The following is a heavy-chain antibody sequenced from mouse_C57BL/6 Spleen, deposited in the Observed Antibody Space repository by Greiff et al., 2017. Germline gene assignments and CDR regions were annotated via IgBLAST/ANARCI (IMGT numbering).Heavy chain of an antibody. V-gene: IGHV1-18*01. CDR3: ARRDTVVATRAYFDY. CDR1: GYTFTDYN. J-gene: IGHJ2*01. CDR2: INPNNGGT. D-gene: IGHD1-1*01. Sequence: VQLQQSGPELVKPGASVKIPCKASGYTFTDYNMDWVKQSHGKSLEWIGDINPNNGGTIYNQKFKGKATLTVDKSSSTAYMGLRSLTSEDTAVYYCARRDTVVATRAYFDYWGQGTTLTVSS.